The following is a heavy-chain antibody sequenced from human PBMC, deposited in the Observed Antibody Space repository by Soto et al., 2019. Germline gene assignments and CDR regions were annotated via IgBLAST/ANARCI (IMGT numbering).Heavy chain of an antibody. CDR3: ARGFSSGWYSGYYYYYYGMDV. CDR2: IYYSGST. D-gene: IGHD6-19*01. Sequence: SEALSLTCTVSGGSISSSSYYWGWIRQPPGKGLEWIGSIYYSGSTYYNPSLKSRVTISVDTSKNQFSLKLSSVTAADTAVYYCARGFSSGWYSGYYYYYYGMDVWGQGTTVTVSS. CDR1: GGSISSSSYY. J-gene: IGHJ6*02. V-gene: IGHV4-39*01.